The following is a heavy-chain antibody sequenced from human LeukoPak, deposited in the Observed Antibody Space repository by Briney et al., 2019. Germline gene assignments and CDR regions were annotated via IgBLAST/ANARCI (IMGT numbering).Heavy chain of an antibody. J-gene: IGHJ3*02. CDR2: INHSGST. CDR3: ARVFRIVVVVAARNDAFDI. D-gene: IGHD2-15*01. V-gene: IGHV4-34*01. Sequence: SETLSLTWAVYGGSFSGYYWSWIRKPPGKGLEWIGEINHSGSTNYNPSFKSRVTISVDTSKNQFSLKLSSVTAADTAVYYCARVFRIVVVVAARNDAFDIWGQGTMVTVSS. CDR1: GGSFSGYY.